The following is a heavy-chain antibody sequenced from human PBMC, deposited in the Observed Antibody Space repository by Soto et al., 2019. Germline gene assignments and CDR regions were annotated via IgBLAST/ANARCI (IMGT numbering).Heavy chain of an antibody. CDR2: IYHSGST. CDR1: GYSISSGYY. CDR3: ARDGHYDSSGYWY. J-gene: IGHJ4*02. Sequence: SETLSLTYAVSGYSISSGYYLGWILQPPGKGLEWIGSIYHSGSTYYNPSLKSRVTISVDTSKNQFSLKLSSVTAADTAVYYCARDGHYDSSGYWYWGQGTLVTVSS. D-gene: IGHD3-22*01. V-gene: IGHV4-38-2*02.